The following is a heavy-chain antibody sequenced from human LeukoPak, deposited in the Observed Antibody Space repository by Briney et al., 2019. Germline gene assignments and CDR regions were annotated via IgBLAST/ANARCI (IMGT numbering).Heavy chain of an antibody. Sequence: PSETLSLTCIVSGGSISSSSYYWAWIRQPPGKGLEWIGSIYYSGSTYYNPSLKSRVTISVDTSKNQFSLKLSSVTAADTAVFYCARPVPYYDSSGSTLGHFQHWGQGTLVTVSS. D-gene: IGHD3-22*01. CDR1: GGSISSSSYY. CDR2: IYYSGST. CDR3: ARPVPYYDSSGSTLGHFQH. J-gene: IGHJ1*01. V-gene: IGHV4-39*01.